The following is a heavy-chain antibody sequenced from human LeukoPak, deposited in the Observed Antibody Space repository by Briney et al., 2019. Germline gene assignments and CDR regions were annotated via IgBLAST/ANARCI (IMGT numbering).Heavy chain of an antibody. CDR2: IYYSGST. D-gene: IGHD5-18*01. CDR1: GGSISSYY. Sequence: SETLSLTCTVSGGSISSYYWSWIRQPPGKGLEWIGYIYYSGSTNYNPSLKSRVTISVDTSKNQFSLKLSSVTAADTAVYYCATGTGGYSYGYGHFDYWGQGTLVTVSS. V-gene: IGHV4-59*01. J-gene: IGHJ4*02. CDR3: ATGTGGYSYGYGHFDY.